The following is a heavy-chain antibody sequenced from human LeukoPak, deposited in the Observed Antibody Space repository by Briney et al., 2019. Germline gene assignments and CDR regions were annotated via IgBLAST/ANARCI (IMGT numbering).Heavy chain of an antibody. D-gene: IGHD4-23*01. CDR3: ARDNPKNDYGGNGLYYH. J-gene: IGHJ5*02. CDR2: ISAYNGNT. CDR1: GYTFTSYG. Sequence: ASVKVSCKASGYTFTSYGISWVRQAPGQGLEWMGWISAYNGNTNYAQKLQGRVTMTTDTSTSTAYMELRSLRSDDTAVYYCARDNPKNDYGGNGLYYHWGQGTLVTVSS. V-gene: IGHV1-18*01.